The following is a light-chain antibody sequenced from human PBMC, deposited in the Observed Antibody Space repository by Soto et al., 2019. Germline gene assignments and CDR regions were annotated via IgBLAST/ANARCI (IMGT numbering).Light chain of an antibody. CDR1: RSISTW. V-gene: IGKV1-5*03. CDR3: QQYNSFPYT. Sequence: DIQMTQSPSTLSASVGDRVTITCRASRSISTWLAWYQQKPGKAPKVLIYKASSLESGFPSRFSGSGSGTEFTLTISSLQPDDFATYYCQQYNSFPYTFGQGTKLEIK. CDR2: KAS. J-gene: IGKJ2*01.